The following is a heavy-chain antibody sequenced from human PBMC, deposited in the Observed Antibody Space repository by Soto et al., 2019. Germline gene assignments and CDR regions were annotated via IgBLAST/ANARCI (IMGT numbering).Heavy chain of an antibody. CDR1: GFTFSSYA. D-gene: IGHD2-2*01. CDR3: AKGRESLVVPPRLDY. J-gene: IGHJ4*02. CDR2: ISGSGAST. V-gene: IGHV3-23*01. Sequence: EVQLLESGGGLVQPGGSLRLSCAASGFTFSSYAMSWVRQAPGKGLERVSAISGSGASTYYADSVKSRFTISRDNSKNTLYLQMNSLRAEDTAVYYCAKGRESLVVPPRLDYWGQGTLVTVSS.